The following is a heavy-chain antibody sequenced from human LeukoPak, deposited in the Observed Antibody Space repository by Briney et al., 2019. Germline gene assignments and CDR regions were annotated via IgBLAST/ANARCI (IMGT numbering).Heavy chain of an antibody. Sequence: SETLSLTCTVSGGSISSYYWSWIRQPPGKGLEWIGYIYYSGSTNYNPSLQSRVTISVDMSKNQFSLKLSSVTVADTAVYYCASLRGYNGYDPFDYWGQGTLVTVSS. D-gene: IGHD5-12*01. J-gene: IGHJ4*02. V-gene: IGHV4-59*08. CDR1: GGSISSYY. CDR2: IYYSGST. CDR3: ASLRGYNGYDPFDY.